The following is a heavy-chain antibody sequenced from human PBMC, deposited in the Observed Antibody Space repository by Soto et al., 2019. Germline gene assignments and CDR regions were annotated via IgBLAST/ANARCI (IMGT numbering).Heavy chain of an antibody. J-gene: IGHJ6*02. CDR2: ISYDGITK. CDR3: AKDKRVYCSGGSCYYGMDV. CDR1: GFTFSSYG. V-gene: IGHV3-30*18. Sequence: QVQLVESGGGVVQPGRSLRLSCAASGFTFSSYGMHWVRQAPGKGLEWAAVISYDGITKYYADSVKGRFTISRDNSKNTLYLPMNSLRAEDTAVYYCAKDKRVYCSGGSCYYGMDVWGQGTTVTVSS. D-gene: IGHD2-15*01.